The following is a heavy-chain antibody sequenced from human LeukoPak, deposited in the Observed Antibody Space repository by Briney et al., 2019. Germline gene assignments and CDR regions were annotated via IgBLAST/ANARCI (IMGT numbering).Heavy chain of an antibody. CDR2: IMPIFGTA. V-gene: IGHV1-69*13. CDR1: GGTLSNYP. Sequence: ASVKVSCKTSGGTLSNYPVSWVRQAPGQGLEWMGGIMPIFGTAHYAEKFQATVTITADESTSTVFMELRSLKSEDTAVYYCARGSEIEVAGTTFGEYKWFHPWGQGTLVTVTS. J-gene: IGHJ5*02. CDR3: ARGSEIEVAGTTFGEYKWFHP. D-gene: IGHD6-19*01.